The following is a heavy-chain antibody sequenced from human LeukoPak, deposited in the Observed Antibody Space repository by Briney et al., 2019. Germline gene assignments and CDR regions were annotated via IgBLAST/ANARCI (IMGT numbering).Heavy chain of an antibody. J-gene: IGHJ4*02. Sequence: SETLSLTCAVSGGSISSSNWWGWVRQPPGKGLEWIGEIYHSGSTYYNPSLKSRVTISVDTSKNQFSLKLRSVTAADTAVYYCARARRQWLVGAHIRGDNPPYYYDYWGQGILVTVSS. D-gene: IGHD6-19*01. V-gene: IGHV4-4*02. CDR2: IYHSGST. CDR1: GGSISSSNW. CDR3: ARARRQWLVGAHIRGDNPPYYYDY.